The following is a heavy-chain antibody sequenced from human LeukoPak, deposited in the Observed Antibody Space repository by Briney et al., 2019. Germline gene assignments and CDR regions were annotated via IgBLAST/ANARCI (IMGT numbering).Heavy chain of an antibody. Sequence: GASVKVSCKASGYTFTGYYMHWVRQAPGQGLEWMGIINPSGGSTSYAQKFQGRVTMTRDTSTSTVYMELSSLRSEDTAVYYCARVKKPYDSSGYYRYWGQGTLVTVSS. CDR2: INPSGGST. J-gene: IGHJ4*02. D-gene: IGHD3-22*01. CDR1: GYTFTGYY. CDR3: ARVKKPYDSSGYYRY. V-gene: IGHV1-46*01.